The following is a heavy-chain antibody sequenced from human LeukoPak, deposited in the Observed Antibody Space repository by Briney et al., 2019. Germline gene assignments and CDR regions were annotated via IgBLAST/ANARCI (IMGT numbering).Heavy chain of an antibody. Sequence: GGSLRLSCAASGFTFDDYAMHWVRQAPGKGLEWVSLISWDGGSTYYADSVKGRFTISRDNSKNSLYLQMNSLRAEDTALYYCAKGYSNLTDYYYMDVWGKGTTVTVSS. J-gene: IGHJ6*03. CDR3: AKGYSNLTDYYYMDV. CDR1: GFTFDDYA. D-gene: IGHD4-11*01. CDR2: ISWDGGST. V-gene: IGHV3-43D*03.